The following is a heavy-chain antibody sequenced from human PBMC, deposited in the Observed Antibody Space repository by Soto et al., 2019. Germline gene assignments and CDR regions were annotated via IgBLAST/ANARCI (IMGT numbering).Heavy chain of an antibody. CDR1: GYTFTNYA. V-gene: IGHV1-3*01. CDR2: INAGNGNT. CDR3: ARGERYYYDSSGYFGFDY. Sequence: QVQLVQSGAEVKKPGASVKVSCKASGYTFTNYAIHWVRQAPGQRLEWMGWINAGNGNTKYSQKFQGRVTITRDTCAFTXXMELSSLRSEDTAVYYCARGERYYYDSSGYFGFDYWGQGTLVTVSS. J-gene: IGHJ4*02. D-gene: IGHD3-22*01.